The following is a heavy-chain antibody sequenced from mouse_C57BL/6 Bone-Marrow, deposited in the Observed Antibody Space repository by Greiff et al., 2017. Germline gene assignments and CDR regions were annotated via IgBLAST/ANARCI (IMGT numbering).Heavy chain of an antibody. Sequence: VMLVESGAELARPGASVKLSCKASGYTFTSYGISWVKQRTGQGLEWIGEIYTRSGNTYYTEKFKGKATLTADNSSSTAYMELRSLTSEDSAVYFCARSGYYGSSYGGYFDVWGTGTTVTVSS. CDR2: IYTRSGNT. CDR1: GYTFTSYG. D-gene: IGHD1-1*01. CDR3: ARSGYYGSSYGGYFDV. V-gene: IGHV1-81*01. J-gene: IGHJ1*03.